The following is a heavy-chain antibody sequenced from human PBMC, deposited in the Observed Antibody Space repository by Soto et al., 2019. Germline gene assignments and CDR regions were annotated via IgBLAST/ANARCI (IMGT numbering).Heavy chain of an antibody. D-gene: IGHD3-22*01. J-gene: IGHJ5*02. CDR3: ARAPTTYYYDSSGTTRRGDWFDP. CDR2: IYYSGST. CDR1: GGSISSGGYY. Sequence: QVQLQESGPGLVKPSQTLSLTCTVSGGSISSGGYYWSWIRQHPGKGLEWIGYIYYSGSTYYNPSPKSRVTISVDTSKNQFSLKLSSVTAADTAVYYCARAPTTYYYDSSGTTRRGDWFDPWGQGTLVTVSS. V-gene: IGHV4-31*03.